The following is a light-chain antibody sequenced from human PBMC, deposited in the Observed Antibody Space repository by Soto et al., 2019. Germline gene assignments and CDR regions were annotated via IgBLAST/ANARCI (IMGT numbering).Light chain of an antibody. CDR1: QIIGSW. CDR3: QQANSFPFT. CDR2: ATS. V-gene: IGKV1-12*02. J-gene: IGKJ3*01. Sequence: DIQMTQSPSSVSASIGDRVTITCRASQIIGSWLAWYQQKPGKAPTLLIYATSSLQSGVPSRVSGSGSGTDFTLTITSLQAEDSATYYCQQANSFPFTFGPGTKVDIK.